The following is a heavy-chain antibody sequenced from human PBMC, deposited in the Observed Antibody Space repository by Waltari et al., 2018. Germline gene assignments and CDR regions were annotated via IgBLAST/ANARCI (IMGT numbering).Heavy chain of an antibody. CDR1: GYSISSGYY. CDR2: IHHSASP. Sequence: QVQLQESGPGLVKPSETLSLTCAVSGYSISSGYYWGWIRQPTGKGLEYIGSIHHSASPYYNPSLKSRVTISVDTSKNQFSLKLISVTAADTAVYYCARYGHWFDPWGQGTLVTVSS. V-gene: IGHV4-38-2*01. J-gene: IGHJ5*02. D-gene: IGHD4-17*01. CDR3: ARYGHWFDP.